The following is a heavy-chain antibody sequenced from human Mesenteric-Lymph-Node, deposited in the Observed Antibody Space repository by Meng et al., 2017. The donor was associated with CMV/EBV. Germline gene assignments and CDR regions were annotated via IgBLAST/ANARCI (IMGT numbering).Heavy chain of an antibody. D-gene: IGHD4-23*01. V-gene: IGHV1-8*02. CDR3: ARGARNGGAFDI. CDR1: GYTFTGYY. Sequence: ASVKVSCKASGYTFTGYYMHWVRQATGQGLEWMGWMNPNSGNTGCAQKFQGRVTMTGDTSTTTAYMELSSLRSEDTAVYYCARGARNGGAFDIWGQGTMVTVSS. J-gene: IGHJ3*02. CDR2: MNPNSGNT.